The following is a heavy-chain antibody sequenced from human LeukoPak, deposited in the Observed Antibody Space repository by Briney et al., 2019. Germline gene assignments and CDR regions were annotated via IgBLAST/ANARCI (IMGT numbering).Heavy chain of an antibody. CDR1: GGSISSSSYY. CDR2: IYYSGST. J-gene: IGHJ2*01. CDR3: ARGSSSSWFFSTRPGVRYFDL. Sequence: KPSETLSLTCTVSGGSISSSSYYWGWIRQPPGKGLGWIGSIYYSGSTNYNPSLKSRVTISVDTSKNQFSLKLSSVTAADTAVYYCARGSSSSWFFSTRPGVRYFDLWGRGTLVTVSS. V-gene: IGHV4-39*07. D-gene: IGHD6-13*01.